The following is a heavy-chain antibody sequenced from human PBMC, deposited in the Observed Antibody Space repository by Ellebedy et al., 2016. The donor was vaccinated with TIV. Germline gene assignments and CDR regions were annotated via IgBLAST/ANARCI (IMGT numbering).Heavy chain of an antibody. D-gene: IGHD5-18*01. CDR2: ISSSSSTI. V-gene: IGHV3-48*02. CDR3: ARDRGGYTYGNFDY. CDR1: GFTFSSYS. J-gene: IGHJ4*02. Sequence: GGSLRLXXAASGFTFSSYSMNWVRQAPGKGLEWVSYISSSSSTIHYADSVEGRFTISRDNAKNSLYLQMNSLRDEDTAVYYCARDRGGYTYGNFDYWGQGTLVTVSS.